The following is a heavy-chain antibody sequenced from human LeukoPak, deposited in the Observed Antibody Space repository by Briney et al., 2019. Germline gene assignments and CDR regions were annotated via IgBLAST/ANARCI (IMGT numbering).Heavy chain of an antibody. D-gene: IGHD6-13*01. CDR2: ISWNSGSI. V-gene: IGHV3-9*01. CDR1: GFTFDDYA. CDR3: AQDRSRQRLVLFDY. J-gene: IGHJ4*02. Sequence: GRSLRLSCAASGFTFDDYAMNWVRQAPGKGLEWVSGISWNSGSIGYADSVKGRFTISRDNAKNSLYLQMNSLRAEDTALYDCAQDRSRQRLVLFDYWGQGTLVTASS.